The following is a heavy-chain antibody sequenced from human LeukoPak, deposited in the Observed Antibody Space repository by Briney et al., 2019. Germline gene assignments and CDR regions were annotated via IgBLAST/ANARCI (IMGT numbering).Heavy chain of an antibody. CDR3: AREAYGMDV. J-gene: IGHJ6*02. CDR1: GFTFSSYG. CDR2: ISYDGSNK. Sequence: GGSLRLSCAASGFTFSSYGMHWVRQAPGKGLEWVAVISYDGSNKYYADSVKGRFTISRDNSKNTLCLQMNSLRAEDTAVYYCAREAYGMDVWGQGTTVTVSS. V-gene: IGHV3-30*03.